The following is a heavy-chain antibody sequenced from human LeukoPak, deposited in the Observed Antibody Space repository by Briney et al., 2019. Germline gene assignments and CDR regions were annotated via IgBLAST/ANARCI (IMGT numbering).Heavy chain of an antibody. V-gene: IGHV4-39*01. Sequence: SETLSLTCTVSGASIISNNYCWGWIRQPPGKGLESLANIYSTGNTYYNPSLQSRVSISVDTSKNQISLKLSSVTAADTAVYFCASRYCPTANHHLLGAFWGQELWSPSPQ. J-gene: IGHJ4*01. CDR3: ASRYCPTANHHLLGAF. CDR1: GASIISNNYC. CDR2: IYSTGNT. D-gene: IGHD2-8*01.